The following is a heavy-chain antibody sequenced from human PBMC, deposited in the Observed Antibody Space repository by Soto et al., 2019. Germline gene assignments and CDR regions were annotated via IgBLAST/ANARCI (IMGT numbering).Heavy chain of an antibody. D-gene: IGHD3-9*01. CDR3: ARGARYFDWLLESYYYYGMDV. CDR2: IYSGGST. J-gene: IGHJ6*02. CDR1: GFTVSSNY. V-gene: IGHV3-53*01. Sequence: GGSLRLSCAASGFTVSSNYMSWVRQAPGKGLEWVSVIYSGGSTYYADSVKGRFTISRDNSKNTLYLQMNSLRAEDTAVYYCARGARYFDWLLESYYYYGMDVWGQGTTVTVS.